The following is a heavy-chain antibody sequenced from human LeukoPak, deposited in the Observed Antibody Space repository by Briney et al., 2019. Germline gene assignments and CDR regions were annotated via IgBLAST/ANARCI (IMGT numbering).Heavy chain of an antibody. CDR3: ARFFPHYVWGSTGYFDY. D-gene: IGHD3-16*01. CDR1: GGSISRYY. J-gene: IGHJ4*02. V-gene: IGHV4-4*07. Sequence: SETLSLTCTVSGGSISRYYWSWIRQPAGKGLEWIGRIYSSGSTNYNPSLKSRATLSVDTSKNQFSLNLSSVTAADTAVYYCARFFPHYVWGSTGYFDYWGQGTLVTVSS. CDR2: IYSSGST.